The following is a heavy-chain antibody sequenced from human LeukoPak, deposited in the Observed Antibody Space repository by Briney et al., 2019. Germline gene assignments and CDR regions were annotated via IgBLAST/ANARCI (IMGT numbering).Heavy chain of an antibody. D-gene: IGHD2-21*02. CDR1: GYTLTELS. CDR2: FDPEDGET. J-gene: IGHJ4*02. Sequence: VASVKVSCKVSGYTLTELSMHWVRQAPGKGLEWMGGFDPEDGETIYAQKFQGRVTMTEDTSTDTAYMELSSLRSEDTAVYYCATTYCGGDCYNPHFDYWGQGTLVTVSS. V-gene: IGHV1-24*01. CDR3: ATTYCGGDCYNPHFDY.